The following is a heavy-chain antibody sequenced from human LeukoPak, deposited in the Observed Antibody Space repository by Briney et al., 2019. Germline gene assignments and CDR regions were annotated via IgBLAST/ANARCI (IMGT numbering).Heavy chain of an antibody. J-gene: IGHJ4*02. D-gene: IGHD6-13*01. V-gene: IGHV4-39*07. Sequence: SETLSLTCTVSGGSISSSSYYWGWIRQPPGKGLEWIGSIYYSGSTYYNPSLKSRVTISVDTSKNQFSLKLSSVTAADTAVYYCAREVVAAPGTVDYWGQGTLVTVSS. CDR2: IYYSGST. CDR1: GGSISSSSYY. CDR3: AREVVAAPGTVDY.